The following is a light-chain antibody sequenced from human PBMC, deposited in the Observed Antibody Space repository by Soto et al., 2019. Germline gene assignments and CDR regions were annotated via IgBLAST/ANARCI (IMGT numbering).Light chain of an antibody. CDR2: AAS. V-gene: IGKV1-16*02. CDR3: QQYISYPRT. CDR1: QGISKY. J-gene: IGKJ1*01. Sequence: DIQMTQSPSSLSASVGDRVTITCRASQGISKYLAWFQQKPGKAPKSLIYAASNLQSGVPSKFSGSGSGTDFTLTISSLQPEDFGTYYCQQYISYPRTFGQGTKVEIK.